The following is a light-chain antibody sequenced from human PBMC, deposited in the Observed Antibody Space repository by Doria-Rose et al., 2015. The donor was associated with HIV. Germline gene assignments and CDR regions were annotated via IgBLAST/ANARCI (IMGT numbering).Light chain of an antibody. CDR3: QRYGTSRGT. CDR2: DAS. CDR1: QRVKSSY. V-gene: IGKV3-20*01. Sequence: EIVLTQSPGTLSLSPGERATLSCRASQRVKSSYLAWYQQKPGQAPRLLIYDASTRATGTPDRFSGSGSGTDFTLTISRLEPEDVAVYYCQRYGTSRGTFGQGTRLEIK. J-gene: IGKJ5*01.